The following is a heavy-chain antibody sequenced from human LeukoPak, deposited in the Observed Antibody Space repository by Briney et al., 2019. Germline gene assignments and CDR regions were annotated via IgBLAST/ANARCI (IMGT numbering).Heavy chain of an antibody. CDR3: AKEQTAMVRGYYYGMDV. CDR2: ISYDGSNK. D-gene: IGHD5-18*01. V-gene: IGHV3-30*18. J-gene: IGHJ6*02. Sequence: GGSLRLSCAASGFTFSSYGMHWVRQAPGKGLEWVAVISYDGSNKYYADSVKGRFTISRDNSKNTLYLQMNSLRAEDTAVYYCAKEQTAMVRGYYYGMDVWGQGTTVTVSS. CDR1: GFTFSSYG.